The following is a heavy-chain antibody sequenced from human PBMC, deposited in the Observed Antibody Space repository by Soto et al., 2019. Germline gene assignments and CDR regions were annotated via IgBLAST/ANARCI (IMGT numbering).Heavy chain of an antibody. CDR3: ARDNDRLQLGGNYYYILDV. J-gene: IGHJ6*02. CDR1: GGTFSSSA. CDR2: IIPLFRTP. Sequence: QVQLVQSGAEMKEPWSSVKVSCTTSGGTFSSSAISWLRQAPGQGLEWMGGIIPLFRTPDYAQKFQGRVTIAADESTSTAYMELSSLRSEDTAVYYCARDNDRLQLGGNYYYILDVWGQGTTITVSS. V-gene: IGHV1-69*12. D-gene: IGHD4-4*01.